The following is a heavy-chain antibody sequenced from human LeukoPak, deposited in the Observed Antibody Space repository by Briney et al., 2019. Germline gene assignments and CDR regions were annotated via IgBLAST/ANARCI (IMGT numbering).Heavy chain of an antibody. CDR1: GFTFSGSA. Sequence: GGSLRLSCAASGFTFSGSAMHWVRQAPGKGLEWVAVISYDGPNKYYADSVKGRFTISRDNSKNTLYLQMNSLRAEDTAVYYCAKGMAVYSSGSLFDYWGQGTLVTVSS. V-gene: IGHV3-30*04. CDR3: AKGMAVYSSGSLFDY. CDR2: ISYDGPNK. D-gene: IGHD3-10*01. J-gene: IGHJ4*02.